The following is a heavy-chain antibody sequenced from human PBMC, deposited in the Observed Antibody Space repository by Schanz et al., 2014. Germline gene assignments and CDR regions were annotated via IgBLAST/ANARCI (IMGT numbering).Heavy chain of an antibody. CDR1: GFGFSSYS. CDR3: ARGGPAYYFDD. CDR2: VSRSTPDI. Sequence: EVQLVESGGGLIQPGGSLRLSCAASGFGFSSYSMNWIRQPPGRGLEWVSYVSRSTPDIYYADSVKGRFTMSRDNAKNSVFLQMNSLRAEDTAVYYCARGGPAYYFDDWGQGTLVTVSS. V-gene: IGHV3-48*01. J-gene: IGHJ4*02.